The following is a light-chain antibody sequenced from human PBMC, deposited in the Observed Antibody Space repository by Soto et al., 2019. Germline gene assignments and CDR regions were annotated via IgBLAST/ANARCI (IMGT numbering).Light chain of an antibody. CDR1: QSVSSGY. Sequence: ETVMTQSPGTLSLSPGERATLSCRASQSVSSGYVAWYQQKPGQAPRLLIFGASNRATGIPDRFTGSGSGTDFTLTISRLEPEDFAVYYCQQYGISQNTFGQGTKLEIK. CDR2: GAS. V-gene: IGKV3-20*01. J-gene: IGKJ2*01. CDR3: QQYGISQNT.